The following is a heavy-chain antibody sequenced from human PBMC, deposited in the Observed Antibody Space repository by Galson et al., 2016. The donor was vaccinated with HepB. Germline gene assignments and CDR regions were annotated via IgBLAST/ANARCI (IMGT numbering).Heavy chain of an antibody. Sequence: EILSLTCSVSGGSVNDGYYWTWVRQPPGMGLEWIGYVHYNGDTNYNPSLKSRVTISLDMSNQFSLKLSSVTAADTAVYYCARDRNQTGRRATCFDYWGQGILVTVSS. D-gene: IGHD1-14*01. V-gene: IGHV4-61*08. CDR1: GGSVNDGYY. CDR3: ARDRNQTGRRATCFDY. CDR2: VHYNGDT. J-gene: IGHJ4*02.